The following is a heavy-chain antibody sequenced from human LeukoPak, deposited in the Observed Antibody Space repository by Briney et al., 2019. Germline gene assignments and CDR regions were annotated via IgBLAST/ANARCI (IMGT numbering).Heavy chain of an antibody. CDR2: LYYNGNT. J-gene: IGHJ3*02. Sequence: SETLSLTCTVSGGSISNTNYYWDWIRQPPGKGLEWIGSLYYNGNTYYNPSLKSRVTISIDRSNNQFSLQLNSVTAADTAIYFCARYGLLRLSEINGFDIWGQGTTVTVSS. CDR3: ARYGLLRLSEINGFDI. V-gene: IGHV4-39*07. CDR1: GGSISNTNYY. D-gene: IGHD5-18*01.